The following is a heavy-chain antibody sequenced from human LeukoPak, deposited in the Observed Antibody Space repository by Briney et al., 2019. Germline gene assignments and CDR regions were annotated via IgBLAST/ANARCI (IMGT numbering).Heavy chain of an antibody. CDR1: GGSISSGGYY. CDR3: ARGYDGDFDY. V-gene: IGHV4-31*03. Sequence: SQTLSLTCTVSGGSISSGGYYWSWIRQHPGNGLEWLRYIYYNGSTYYNPSLKSRVTISVDTSKTQFSLKLSSATAAAMAVYYCARGYDGDFDYWGQGTLVTVSS. CDR2: IYYNGST. D-gene: IGHD3-3*01. J-gene: IGHJ4*02.